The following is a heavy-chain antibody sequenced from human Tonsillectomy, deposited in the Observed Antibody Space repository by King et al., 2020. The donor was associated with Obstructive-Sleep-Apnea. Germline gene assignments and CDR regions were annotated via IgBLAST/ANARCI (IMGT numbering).Heavy chain of an antibody. CDR1: GYTFTNYW. CDR2: IYPGDSDT. J-gene: IGHJ4*02. V-gene: IGHV5-51*01. CDR3: ARRRAAWGYDFDY. Sequence: QLVQSGAVVKKPGESLKLSCKVSGYTFTNYWIGWVRQMPGKGLEWMGIIYPGDSDTRYSPSFQGQVTFSADKSISTAYVQWSSLKASDTAMYYCARRRAAWGYDFDYWGQGTLVTVSS. D-gene: IGHD6-25*01.